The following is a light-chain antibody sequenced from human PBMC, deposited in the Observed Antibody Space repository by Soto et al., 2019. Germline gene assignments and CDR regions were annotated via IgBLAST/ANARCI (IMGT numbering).Light chain of an antibody. CDR1: QSVSSY. Sequence: EIVWTQTPPTLSLSPGERATLSCRASQSVSSYLAWYQQKPGQAPRLLIYDASNRATGIPARFSGSGSGTDFTLTISSLEPEDFAVYYCQQRSNWPPISVGQGTRLEIK. J-gene: IGKJ5*01. CDR3: QQRSNWPPIS. V-gene: IGKV3-11*01. CDR2: DAS.